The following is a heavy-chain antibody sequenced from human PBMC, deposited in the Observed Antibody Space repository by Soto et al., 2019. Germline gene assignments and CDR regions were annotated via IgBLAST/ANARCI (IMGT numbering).Heavy chain of an antibody. CDR3: ARGGWKLFDY. V-gene: IGHV4-59*01. J-gene: IGHJ4*02. Sequence: SETLSLTCTVSGDSISPYYWSWIRQPPGKGLEWIGYIFYSGSTSYNPSLKSRVTISVDTSKNQFSLNLYSLTSADTAVYYCARGGWKLFDYWGQGTLVTVSS. D-gene: IGHD6-19*01. CDR1: GDSISPYY. CDR2: IFYSGST.